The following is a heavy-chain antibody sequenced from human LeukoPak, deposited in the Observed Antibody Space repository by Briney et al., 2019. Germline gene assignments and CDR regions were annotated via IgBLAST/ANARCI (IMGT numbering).Heavy chain of an antibody. CDR1: GFTFSSYW. CDR2: IKQDGSEK. Sequence: GGSLRLSCAASGFTFSSYWMSWFRQAPGKGLEWVANIKQDGSEKYYVDSVKGRFTISRDNAKNSLYLQMNSLRAEDTAVYYCAGSYYDFWSGYFCFDYWGQGTLVTVSS. CDR3: AGSYYDFWSGYFCFDY. D-gene: IGHD3-3*01. J-gene: IGHJ4*02. V-gene: IGHV3-7*01.